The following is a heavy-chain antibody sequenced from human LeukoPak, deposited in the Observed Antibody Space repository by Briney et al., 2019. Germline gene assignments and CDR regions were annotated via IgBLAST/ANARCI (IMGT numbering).Heavy chain of an antibody. D-gene: IGHD3-10*01. J-gene: IGHJ4*02. CDR2: ISGSGGST. CDR3: AKVEDYYGSGGPFN. CDR1: GFTFGSYG. Sequence: GGSLRLSCAASGFTFGSYGMSWVRQAPGKGLEWVSAISGSGGSTYYADSVKGRFTISRDNSKNTLYLQMNSLRAEDTAVYYCAKVEDYYGSGGPFNWGQGTLVTVSS. V-gene: IGHV3-23*01.